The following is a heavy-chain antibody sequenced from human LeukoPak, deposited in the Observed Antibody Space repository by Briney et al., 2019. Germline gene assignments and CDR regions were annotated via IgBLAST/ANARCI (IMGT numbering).Heavy chain of an antibody. Sequence: SETLSLTCTVSGYSISSGYYWGWIRQPPGKGLEWIGIIYDSGSNYYNQSLKSRVTISVDTSKNQFYLKLSSVTAADTAVDYCARSTTLNYYYYCMDVWGKGTTVTVSS. CDR1: GYSISSGYY. J-gene: IGHJ6*03. CDR2: IYDSGSN. D-gene: IGHD4-11*01. V-gene: IGHV4-38-2*02. CDR3: ARSTTLNYYYYCMDV.